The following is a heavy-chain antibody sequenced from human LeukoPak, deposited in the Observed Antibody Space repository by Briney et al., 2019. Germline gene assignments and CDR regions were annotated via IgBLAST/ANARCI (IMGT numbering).Heavy chain of an antibody. CDR3: ARGKYYYDSNSSYRYFDP. D-gene: IGHD3-22*01. V-gene: IGHV4-4*07. Sequence: SETLSLTCIVSGGSISSYYWSWIRQPAGKGLEWIGRIYTTGNTNYNPSLKSRVTMSIDTSKKQFSLKLSSATAADTAVYYCARGKYYYDSNSSYRYFDPWGQGTLVTVSS. CDR2: IYTTGNT. J-gene: IGHJ5*02. CDR1: GGSISSYY.